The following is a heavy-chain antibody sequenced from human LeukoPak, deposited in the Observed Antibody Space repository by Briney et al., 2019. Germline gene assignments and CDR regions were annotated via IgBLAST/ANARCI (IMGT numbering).Heavy chain of an antibody. J-gene: IGHJ4*02. V-gene: IGHV3-53*01. D-gene: IGHD5-12*01. CDR2: IYSGGST. CDR3: AVDMTGYDDY. Sequence: GGSLRLSCAASGFTVSSNYMSWVRQAPGKGLEWVSVIYSGGSTYYADSVKGRFTISRDNSKNTLYLQMNSLRADDTAVYYCAVDMTGYDDYWGQGTLVTVSS. CDR1: GFTVSSNY.